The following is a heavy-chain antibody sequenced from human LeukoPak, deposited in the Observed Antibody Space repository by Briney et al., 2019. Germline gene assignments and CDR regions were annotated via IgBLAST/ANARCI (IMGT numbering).Heavy chain of an antibody. CDR3: AREDYYGSGSYYGYYYGMDV. D-gene: IGHD3-10*01. CDR2: IIPIFGTA. J-gene: IGHJ6*04. Sequence: SVKVSFKASGGTFSIYAISWVRQAPGQGLEWMGGIIPIFGTANYAQKFQGRVTITADKSTSTAYMELSSLRSEDTAVYYCAREDYYGSGSYYGYYYGMDVWGKGTTVTVSS. CDR1: GGTFSIYA. V-gene: IGHV1-69*06.